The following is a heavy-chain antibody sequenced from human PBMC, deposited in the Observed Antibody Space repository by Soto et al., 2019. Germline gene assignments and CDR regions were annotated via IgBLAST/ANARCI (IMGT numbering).Heavy chain of an antibody. CDR1: GGSISSGGYY. CDR3: ARESHLTNYGSGSYYKVFDY. D-gene: IGHD3-10*01. Sequence: SETLSLTCTVSGGSISSGGYYWSWIRQHPGKGLEWIGYIYYSGSTYYNPSLKSRVTISVDTSKNQFSLKLSSVTAADTAVYYCARESHLTNYGSGSYYKVFDYWGQGTLVTVSS. CDR2: IYYSGST. V-gene: IGHV4-31*03. J-gene: IGHJ4*02.